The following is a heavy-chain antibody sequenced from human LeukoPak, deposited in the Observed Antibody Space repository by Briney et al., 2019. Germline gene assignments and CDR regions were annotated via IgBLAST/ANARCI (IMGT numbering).Heavy chain of an antibody. D-gene: IGHD3-9*01. CDR1: GYNLTELS. CDR2: FDPGDGAI. J-gene: IGHJ4*02. CDR3: AAGGFYDLLPY. Sequence: ASVKVSCKVSGYNLTELSMHWVRQAPGKGLEWMGGFDPGDGAIVYAQRFQGRVTMTEDTSTDIAYMELSSLKSEDTAVYYCAAGGFYDLLPYWGQGTLVTVSS. V-gene: IGHV1-24*01.